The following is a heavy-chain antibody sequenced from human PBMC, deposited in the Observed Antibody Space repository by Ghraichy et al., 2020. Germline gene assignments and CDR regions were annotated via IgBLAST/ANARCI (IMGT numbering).Heavy chain of an antibody. CDR2: ISSSSSYI. D-gene: IGHD4-11*01. CDR1: GFTFSSYS. V-gene: IGHV3-21*01. Sequence: GGSLRLSCAASGFTFSSYSMNWVRQAPGKGLEWVSSISSSSSYIYYADSVKGQFTISRVNAKNSLYLQMNSLRAEDTAVYYCARTTVTTGDAFDIWGQGTMVTVSS. J-gene: IGHJ3*02. CDR3: ARTTVTTGDAFDI.